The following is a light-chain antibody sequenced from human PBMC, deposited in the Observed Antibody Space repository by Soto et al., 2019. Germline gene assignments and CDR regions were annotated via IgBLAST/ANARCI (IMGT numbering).Light chain of an antibody. CDR2: SNN. Sequence: QAVVTQAPSASGTPGQRVTMSCSGSSSNIGTNIVNWYQQLPGTAPKLLIYSNNQRPSGVPDRFYGSRSGTSASLAISGLQSEDEADYYCAAWDDSLNVPVFGGGTKLTVL. V-gene: IGLV1-44*01. J-gene: IGLJ2*01. CDR3: AAWDDSLNVPV. CDR1: SSNIGTNI.